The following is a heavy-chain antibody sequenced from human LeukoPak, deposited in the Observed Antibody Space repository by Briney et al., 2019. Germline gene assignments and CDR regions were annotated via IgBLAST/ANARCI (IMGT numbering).Heavy chain of an antibody. J-gene: IGHJ4*02. V-gene: IGHV3-21*01. CDR2: ITSSGTYI. CDR1: GFTFSSYS. Sequence: GGSLRLSCAASGFTFSSYSMNWVRQAPGKALEWVSSITSSGTYIFYADSVKGRFTISRDNAKNSLYLQMNSLGPEDTAVYYCARVPSSGFYKGFFDYWGQGTLVTVSS. D-gene: IGHD3-22*01. CDR3: ARVPSSGFYKGFFDY.